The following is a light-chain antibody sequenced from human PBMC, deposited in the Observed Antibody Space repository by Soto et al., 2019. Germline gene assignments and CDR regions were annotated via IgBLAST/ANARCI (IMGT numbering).Light chain of an antibody. Sequence: QSALTQPRSVSGSPGQSVTISCTGTSSDVGGCNYVSWYQQHPGKAPTLMIYDVTKRPSGVPDRFSGSKSGNTASLTISGLQSEDDADYYCCSYAGNSLVFGGGTKLTVL. CDR1: SSDVGGCNY. CDR3: CSYAGNSLV. CDR2: DVT. V-gene: IGLV2-11*01. J-gene: IGLJ2*01.